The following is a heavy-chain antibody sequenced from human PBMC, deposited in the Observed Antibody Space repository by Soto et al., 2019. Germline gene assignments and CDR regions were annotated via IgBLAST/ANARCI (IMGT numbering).Heavy chain of an antibody. CDR1: GFTFTSSA. V-gene: IGHV1-58*02. J-gene: IGHJ4*02. Sequence: SVKVSCKASGFTFTSSAMQWVRQARGQRLEWIGWIVVGSGNTNYAQKFQGRVTITRDMSTSTAYMELSSLRSEDTAVYYCAAAGGGYSYGDFDYWGQGTLVTVSS. CDR2: IVVGSGNT. CDR3: AAAGGGYSYGDFDY. D-gene: IGHD5-18*01.